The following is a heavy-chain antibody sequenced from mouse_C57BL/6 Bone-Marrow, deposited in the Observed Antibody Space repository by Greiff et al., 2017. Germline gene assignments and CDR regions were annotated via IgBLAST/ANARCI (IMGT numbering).Heavy chain of an antibody. Sequence: QVHVKQSGAELARPGASVKLSCKASGYTFTSYGISWVKQRTGQGLEWIGEIYPRSGNTYYNEKFKGKATLTADNSSSTAYMVLRSLSSEGSAVYFCARREYYGSSYYFDYWGQGTTLTVSS. D-gene: IGHD1-1*01. CDR3: ARREYYGSSYYFDY. J-gene: IGHJ2*01. CDR1: GYTFTSYG. CDR2: IYPRSGNT. V-gene: IGHV1-81*01.